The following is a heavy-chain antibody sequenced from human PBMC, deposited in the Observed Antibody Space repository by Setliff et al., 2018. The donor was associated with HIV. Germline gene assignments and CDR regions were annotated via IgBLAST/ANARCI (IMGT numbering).Heavy chain of an antibody. J-gene: IGHJ6*02. Sequence: GASVKVSCAASGFTFSSYWMHWVRQAPGKGLVWVSRINSDGSSTSYADSVKGRFTISRDNAKNTLYLQMNSLRAEDTAVYYCASPFRYYYYGMDVWGQGTTVTVSS. CDR1: GFTFSSYW. CDR3: ASPFRYYYYGMDV. CDR2: INSDGSST. V-gene: IGHV3-74*01.